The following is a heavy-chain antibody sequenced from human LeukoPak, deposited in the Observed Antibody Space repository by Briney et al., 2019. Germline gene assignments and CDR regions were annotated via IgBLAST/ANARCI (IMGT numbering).Heavy chain of an antibody. CDR3: ATGLEPYDDAFDI. D-gene: IGHD1-1*01. V-gene: IGHV1-24*01. Sequence: ASVKVSCKVSGYTLTELSMHWVRQAPGKGLEWLGGFDPEDGETIYAQKFQGRVTMTEDTSTDTAYVELSSLRSEDTAVYYCATGLEPYDDAFDIWGQGTMVTVSS. CDR1: GYTLTELS. CDR2: FDPEDGET. J-gene: IGHJ3*02.